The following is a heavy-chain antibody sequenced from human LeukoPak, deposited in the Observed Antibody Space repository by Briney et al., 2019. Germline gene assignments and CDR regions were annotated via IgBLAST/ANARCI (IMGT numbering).Heavy chain of an antibody. J-gene: IGHJ4*02. CDR1: GFNFGSYW. CDR3: AREGREGYNYPALDF. V-gene: IGHV3-7*05. Sequence: GGSLRLSCAASGFNFGSYWMAWVRQAPGKGLEWVANMKHDGIEEYYVGSVKGRFTISRDNAKNSLYLQMNSLRAEDTAAYYCAREGREGYNYPALDFWGRGILVTVSS. D-gene: IGHD5-24*01. CDR2: MKHDGIEE.